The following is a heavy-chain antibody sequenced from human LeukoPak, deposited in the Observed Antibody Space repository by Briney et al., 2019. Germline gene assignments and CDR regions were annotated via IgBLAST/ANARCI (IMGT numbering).Heavy chain of an antibody. CDR2: ISSGGSTI. V-gene: IGHV3-48*01. J-gene: IGHJ4*02. Sequence: PGGSLRLSCAASGFTFSNYNMNWVRQAPGKGLEWVSYISSGGSTIYYADSVKGRFTISRDYAKNSLYLQINSLRAEDTAVYYCARAQYCSTTSCYTPFDYWGQGTLVTVSS. D-gene: IGHD2-2*02. CDR1: GFTFSNYN. CDR3: ARAQYCSTTSCYTPFDY.